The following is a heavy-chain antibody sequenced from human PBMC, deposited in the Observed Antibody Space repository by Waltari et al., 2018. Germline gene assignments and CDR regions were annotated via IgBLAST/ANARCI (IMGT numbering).Heavy chain of an antibody. CDR1: GFTVSSSH. V-gene: IGHV3-66*02. CDR3: ARARDEETAMVYFDH. D-gene: IGHD5-18*01. CDR2: IYDTGSS. J-gene: IGHJ4*02. Sequence: EVLLVESGGGLVHPGGSLRLSGAASGFTVSSSHMGWVRQAPGTGLEWVSIIYDTGSSYYEDSVLGRFTISRDISKNTLHLQMNSVKIEDTAIYYCARARDEETAMVYFDHWGQGTLVSVSS.